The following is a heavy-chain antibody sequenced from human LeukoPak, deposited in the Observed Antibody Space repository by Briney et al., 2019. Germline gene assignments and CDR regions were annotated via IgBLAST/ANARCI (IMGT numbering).Heavy chain of an antibody. V-gene: IGHV1-2*02. Sequence: GASVKVSCKASGYTFTGYYMHWVRQAPGQGLEWMGWINPNSGGTNYAQKFQGRVTMTRDTSISTAYMELSRLRSDDTAVYYCARAQDYRYAFNYYYYYYMDVWGKGTTVTISS. CDR3: ARAQDYRYAFNYYYYYYMDV. CDR2: INPNSGGT. J-gene: IGHJ6*03. CDR1: GYTFTGYY. D-gene: IGHD4-11*01.